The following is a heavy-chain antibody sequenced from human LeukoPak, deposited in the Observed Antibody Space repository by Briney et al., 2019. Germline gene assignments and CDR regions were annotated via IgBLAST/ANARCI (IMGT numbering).Heavy chain of an antibody. CDR2: IYPGDSDT. CDR3: ARGGCSGGSCYYYFDY. D-gene: IGHD2-15*01. J-gene: IGHJ4*02. V-gene: IGHV5-51*01. CDR1: GYSFTSYW. Sequence: GESLQISCKGSGYSFTSYWIGWVRQMPGKGLEWMGIIYPGDSDTRYSPSFQGQVTISADKSISTAYLQWSSLKASDTAMYYCARGGCSGGSCYYYFDYWGQGTLVTVSS.